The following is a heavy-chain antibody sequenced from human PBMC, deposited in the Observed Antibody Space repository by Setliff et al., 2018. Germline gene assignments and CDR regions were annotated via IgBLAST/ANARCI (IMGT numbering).Heavy chain of an antibody. V-gene: IGHV4-38-2*01. CDR3: ARHRAVAGAYYFDF. D-gene: IGHD6-19*01. CDR2: IYYNGNT. CDR1: VYSISRDCH. Sequence: SETLSLTCAVSVYSISRDCHWGWIRQPPGKGLEWIGSIYYNGNTYYNASLKGRVTISGDTSKNQFSLKLTAVTAADTAIYYCARHRAVAGAYYFDFWGQGTLVTVSS. J-gene: IGHJ4*02.